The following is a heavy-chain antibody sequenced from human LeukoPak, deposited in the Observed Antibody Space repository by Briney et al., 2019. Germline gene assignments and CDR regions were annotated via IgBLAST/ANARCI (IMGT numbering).Heavy chain of an antibody. V-gene: IGHV1-69*01. Sequence: GSSVKVSCKASGGTFSSYAISWVRQAPGQGLEWMGGIIPIFGTANYAQKFQGRVTITADESTSTAYMELSSLRSEDTAVYYCARAGGYSYGSPHNWFDPWGQGTLVTVSS. J-gene: IGHJ5*02. CDR2: IIPIFGTA. D-gene: IGHD5-18*01. CDR3: ARAGGYSYGSPHNWFDP. CDR1: GGTFSSYA.